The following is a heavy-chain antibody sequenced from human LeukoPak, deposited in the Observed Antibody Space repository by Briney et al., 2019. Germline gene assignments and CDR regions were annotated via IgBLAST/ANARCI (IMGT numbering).Heavy chain of an antibody. Sequence: PSETLSLTCAVYGGSFSGYYWSWIRQPPGKGLDWIGEINHSGSTNYNPSLKSRVTISVDTSKNQFSLKLSSVTAADTAVYYCARGGSRGGSYYVRPNFDYWGQGTLVTVSS. CDR1: GGSFSGYY. CDR3: ARGGSRGGSYYVRPNFDY. V-gene: IGHV4-34*01. D-gene: IGHD1-26*01. CDR2: INHSGST. J-gene: IGHJ4*02.